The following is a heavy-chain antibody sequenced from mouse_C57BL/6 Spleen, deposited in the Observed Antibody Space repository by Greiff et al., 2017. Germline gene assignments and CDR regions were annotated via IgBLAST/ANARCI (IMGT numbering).Heavy chain of an antibody. CDR1: GYTFTDYE. CDR2: IDPETGGT. Sequence: QVQLQQSGAELVRPGASVTLSCKASGYTFTDYEMHWVKQTPVHGLEWIGAIDPETGGTAYNQKFKGKAILTADKSSSTAYMELRSLTSEDSAVYYCTRRAGNLYYYAMDYWGQGTSVTVSS. J-gene: IGHJ4*01. D-gene: IGHD2-1*01. V-gene: IGHV1-15*01. CDR3: TRRAGNLYYYAMDY.